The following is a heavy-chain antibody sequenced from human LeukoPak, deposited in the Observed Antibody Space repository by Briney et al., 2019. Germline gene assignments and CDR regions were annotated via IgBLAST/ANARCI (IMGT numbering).Heavy chain of an antibody. CDR3: ASQVGYFDY. CDR2: INHSGST. V-gene: IGHV4-34*01. Sequence: SETLSLTCAVYGGSFSGYHWSWIRQPPGKGLEWIGEINHSGSTNYNPSLKSRVTISVDTSKNQFSLKLSSVTAADTAVYYCASQVGYFDYWGQGTLVTVSS. CDR1: GGSFSGYH. D-gene: IGHD1-26*01. J-gene: IGHJ4*02.